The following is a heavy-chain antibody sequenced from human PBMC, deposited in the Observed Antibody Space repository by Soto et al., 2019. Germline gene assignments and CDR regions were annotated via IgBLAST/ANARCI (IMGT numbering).Heavy chain of an antibody. Sequence: GGSLRLSCAVSGFTFDDNAMHWVRQAPEKGLEWVSGINWKSDIGYADSVKGRFTISRDNAENSLYLQMNSLRAEDTAVYYCAKDRDTMIVVGGFDYWGQGTLVTVSS. D-gene: IGHD3-22*01. CDR2: INWKSDI. V-gene: IGHV3-9*01. CDR1: GFTFDDNA. CDR3: AKDRDTMIVVGGFDY. J-gene: IGHJ4*02.